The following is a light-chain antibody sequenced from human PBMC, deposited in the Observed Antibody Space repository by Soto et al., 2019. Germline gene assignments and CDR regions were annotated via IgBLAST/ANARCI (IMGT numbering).Light chain of an antibody. CDR2: AAS. CDR1: QNINFY. CDR3: QQSYSGPIT. V-gene: IGKV1-39*01. Sequence: DIQMTQSPSSLSASVRDRVTITCRASQNINFYLNWYQQKPGEAPKLLIYAASSLQSGVPSRFSGSGSGTDYTLTISSLQPEDFATYYCQQSYSGPITFGQGTRLEIK. J-gene: IGKJ5*01.